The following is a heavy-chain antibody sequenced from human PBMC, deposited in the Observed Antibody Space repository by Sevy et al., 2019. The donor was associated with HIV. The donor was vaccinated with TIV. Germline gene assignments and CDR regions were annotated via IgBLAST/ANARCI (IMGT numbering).Heavy chain of an antibody. J-gene: IGHJ4*02. CDR2: IIPMFGTA. D-gene: IGHD6-13*01. V-gene: IGHV1-69*13. Sequence: ASVKVSCKAFGGTFSNYAINWVRQPPGQGLEWMGGIIPMFGTANYVQKFQGIVTITADESTSTAYMELSSLRSEDTAVYYCARSISWYASFDSWGQGTLVTVSS. CDR3: ARSISWYASFDS. CDR1: GGTFSNYA.